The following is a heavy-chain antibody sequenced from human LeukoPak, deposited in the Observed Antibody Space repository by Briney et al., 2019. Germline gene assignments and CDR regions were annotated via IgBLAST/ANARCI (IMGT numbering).Heavy chain of an antibody. CDR2: IYSGGST. Sequence: GGSLRLSCAATGFTVSSNYMSWVRQAPGKGLEWVSVIYSGGSTYYADSVKGRFTISRDNSKNTLYLQMNSLRAEDTAVYYCARDGRCTNGVCYSDACYYYGMDVWGQGTTVTVSS. CDR1: GFTVSSNY. CDR3: ARDGRCTNGVCYSDACYYYGMDV. J-gene: IGHJ6*02. D-gene: IGHD2-8*01. V-gene: IGHV3-66*01.